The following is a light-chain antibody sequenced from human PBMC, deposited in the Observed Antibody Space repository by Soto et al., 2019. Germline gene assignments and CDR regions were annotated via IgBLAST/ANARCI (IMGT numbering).Light chain of an antibody. CDR3: QQYNNWWT. J-gene: IGKJ1*01. CDR1: QSVSNN. V-gene: IGKV3-15*01. CDR2: GAS. Sequence: EIVMTQSPATLSASPGERATLSCRASQSVSNNLAWYYQKPGQAPRLLIYGASTRATGIPARFSGSGSGTEFTLTISSLQPEDFAVYYCQQYNNWWTFGQGTKVEIK.